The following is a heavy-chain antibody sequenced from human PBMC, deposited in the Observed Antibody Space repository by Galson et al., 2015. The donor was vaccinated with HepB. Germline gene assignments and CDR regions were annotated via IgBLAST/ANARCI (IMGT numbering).Heavy chain of an antibody. Sequence: SLRLSCAASGFTVSSNYKSWVRQAPGKGLEWVSVIYSGGSTYYADSVKGRFTISRDNSKNTLYLQMNSLRAEDTAVYYCARGGIAAPIANWFDPWGQGTLVTVSS. CDR3: ARGGIAAPIANWFDP. CDR2: IYSGGST. CDR1: GFTVSSNY. J-gene: IGHJ5*02. D-gene: IGHD6-13*01. V-gene: IGHV3-66*02.